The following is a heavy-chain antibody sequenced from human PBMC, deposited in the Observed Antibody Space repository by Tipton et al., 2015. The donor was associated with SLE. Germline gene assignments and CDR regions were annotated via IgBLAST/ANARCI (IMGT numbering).Heavy chain of an antibody. J-gene: IGHJ4*02. CDR2: VSASGTT. CDR3: SRQNMVRNYTPQYYFDS. Sequence: TLSLTCSVSGASLSSSTYYWIWIRQPAGKGLEWIGHVSASGTTKYNPSLKSRVTISIYTSKNHFSLSLSSVTAADTAVYYCSRQNMVRNYTPQYYFDSWGQGTLVTVSS. V-gene: IGHV4-61*09. D-gene: IGHD3-10*01. CDR1: GASLSSSTYY.